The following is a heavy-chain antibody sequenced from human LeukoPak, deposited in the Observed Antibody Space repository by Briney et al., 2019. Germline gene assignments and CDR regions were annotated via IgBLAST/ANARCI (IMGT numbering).Heavy chain of an antibody. D-gene: IGHD4-17*01. CDR2: IYSGGST. CDR3: ARDPTVTKQDAFDI. V-gene: IGHV3-66*01. J-gene: IGHJ3*02. CDR1: GFTVSSNY. Sequence: SGGSLRLSCAASGFTVSSNYMSWVRQAPGKGLEWVSVIYSGGSTYYADSVKGRFTISRDNSKNTLYLQMNSLRDEDTAVYYCARDPTVTKQDAFDIWGQGTMVTVSS.